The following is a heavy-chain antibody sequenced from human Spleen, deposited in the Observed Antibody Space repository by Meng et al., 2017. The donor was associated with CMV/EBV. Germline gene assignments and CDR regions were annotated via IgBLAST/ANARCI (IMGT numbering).Heavy chain of an antibody. CDR3: AITPTAIPAMGGDY. Sequence: KVSCKGSGYSFTSYWIAWVRQMPGKGLEWMGIIYPGDSDTKYSPSFQGQVTISVDKSISTAYLQWSSLKASDTAMYYCAITPTAIPAMGGDYWGQGTLVTVSS. D-gene: IGHD2-2*01. CDR2: IYPGDSDT. J-gene: IGHJ4*02. V-gene: IGHV5-51*01. CDR1: GYSFTSYW.